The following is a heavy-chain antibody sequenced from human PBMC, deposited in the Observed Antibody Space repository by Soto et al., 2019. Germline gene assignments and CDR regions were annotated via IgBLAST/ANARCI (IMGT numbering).Heavy chain of an antibody. CDR3: ARAYEGDYFDY. D-gene: IGHD3-16*01. CDR1: GFTFSNYA. Sequence: QVQLVESGGGVVQPGRSLRLSCAASGFTFSNYAMHWVRQAPGKGLEWVAVISYDGSIKYYADSVKGRFTISRDNSKNTPYLQLNTLRAEDTAVYYCARAYEGDYFDYWGQGTLVSVSS. V-gene: IGHV3-30-3*01. CDR2: ISYDGSIK. J-gene: IGHJ4*02.